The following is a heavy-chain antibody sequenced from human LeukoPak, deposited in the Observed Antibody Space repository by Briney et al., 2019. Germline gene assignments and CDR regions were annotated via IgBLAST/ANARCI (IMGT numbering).Heavy chain of an antibody. Sequence: PGGSLRLSCAASGLTFSSYAMSWVRQAPGKGLEWASAISGSGGSTYYADSVKGRFTISRDNSKNTLYLQMNSLRAEDTAVYYCAKSGSYHWYFDLWGRGTLVTVSS. D-gene: IGHD1-26*01. CDR1: GLTFSSYA. CDR3: AKSGSYHWYFDL. V-gene: IGHV3-23*01. J-gene: IGHJ2*01. CDR2: ISGSGGST.